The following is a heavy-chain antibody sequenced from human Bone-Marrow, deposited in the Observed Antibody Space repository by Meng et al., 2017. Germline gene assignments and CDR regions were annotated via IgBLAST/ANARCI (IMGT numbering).Heavy chain of an antibody. CDR1: GFTFSSYA. Sequence: QVHLVEAGGGVVQPGRSLRLSCAASGFTFSSYAMHWVRQAPGKGLEWVAVISYDGSNKYYADSVKSRFTISRDNSKNTLYLQMNSLKTEDTAVYYCTTDMTTVTTYWGQGTLVTVSS. V-gene: IGHV3-30*07. J-gene: IGHJ4*02. D-gene: IGHD4-11*01. CDR3: TTDMTTVTTY. CDR2: ISYDGSNK.